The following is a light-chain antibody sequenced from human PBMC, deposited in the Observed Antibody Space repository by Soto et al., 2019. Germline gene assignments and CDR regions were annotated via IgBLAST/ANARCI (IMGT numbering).Light chain of an antibody. V-gene: IGKV3-20*01. Sequence: ELVLTQSPGTPSLSPGERATLSCRASQSVSSSYLAWYQQQPGQAPRLLLYGAASRATGIPARFSGSGSGADFALTISRLEPEDFAVYYCHLYGSSPPWTFGQGTKVDIK. CDR1: QSVSSSY. CDR2: GAA. CDR3: HLYGSSPPWT. J-gene: IGKJ1*01.